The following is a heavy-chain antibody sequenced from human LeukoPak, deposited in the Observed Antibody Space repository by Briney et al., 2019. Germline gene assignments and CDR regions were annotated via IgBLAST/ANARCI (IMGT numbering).Heavy chain of an antibody. Sequence: ASVKVSCKASGYTFTGYYMHWVRQAPGQGLEWMGWINPNSGGTNYAQKFQGWVTMTRDTSISTAYMELSRLRSDDTAVYYCARARDGYSPLFDYWGQGTLVTVSS. J-gene: IGHJ4*02. V-gene: IGHV1-2*04. CDR1: GYTFTGYY. CDR3: ARARDGYSPLFDY. CDR2: INPNSGGT. D-gene: IGHD5-24*01.